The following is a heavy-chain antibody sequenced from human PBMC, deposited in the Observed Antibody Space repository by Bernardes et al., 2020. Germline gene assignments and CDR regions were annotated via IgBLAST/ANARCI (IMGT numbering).Heavy chain of an antibody. D-gene: IGHD2-2*01. J-gene: IGHJ4*02. Sequence: GGSLRLSCAASGFIFSNYAMSWVRQAPGKGLEWVSGISNSGSSTYYADSVKGRLTISRDNSKNTLYLQMNSVTAEDTAVYYCAKGSRQLCSSTSCYLGDYWGQGSLVTVSS. CDR3: AKGSRQLCSSTSCYLGDY. CDR2: ISNSGSST. V-gene: IGHV3-23*01. CDR1: GFIFSNYA.